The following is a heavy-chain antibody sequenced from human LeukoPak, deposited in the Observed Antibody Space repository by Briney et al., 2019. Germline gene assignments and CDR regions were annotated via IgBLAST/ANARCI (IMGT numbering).Heavy chain of an antibody. CDR1: GGSFSGYY. V-gene: IGHV4-34*01. Sequence: SATLSLTCAVYGGSFSGYYWSWIRQPPGKGLEWIGEINHSGSTNYNPSLKSRVTISVDTSKNQFSLNLSSVTAADTAVYYCARGRYSSSWYLFDYWGQGTLVTVSS. CDR2: INHSGST. D-gene: IGHD6-13*01. J-gene: IGHJ4*02. CDR3: ARGRYSSSWYLFDY.